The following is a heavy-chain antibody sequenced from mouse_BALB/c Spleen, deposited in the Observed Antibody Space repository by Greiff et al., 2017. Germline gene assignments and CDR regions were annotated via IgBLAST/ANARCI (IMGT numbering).Heavy chain of an antibody. V-gene: IGHV1-63*02. CDR3: ATKDYGNYVKFDY. D-gene: IGHD2-1*01. Sequence: QVQLKESGAELVRPGTSVKISCKASGYTFTNYWLGWVKQRPGHGLEWIGDIYPGGGYTNYNEKFKGKATLTADTSSSTAYMQLSSLTSEDSAVYFCATKDYGNYVKFDYWGQGTTLTVSS. J-gene: IGHJ2*01. CDR1: GYTFTNYW. CDR2: IYPGGGYT.